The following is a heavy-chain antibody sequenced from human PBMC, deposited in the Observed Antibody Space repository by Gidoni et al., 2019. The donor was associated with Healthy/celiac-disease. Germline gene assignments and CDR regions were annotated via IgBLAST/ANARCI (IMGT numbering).Heavy chain of an antibody. CDR3: AKGSYTAMAIYYYYYGMDV. CDR2: ISGDGGST. V-gene: IGHV3-43*02. J-gene: IGHJ6*02. D-gene: IGHD5-18*01. Sequence: EVQLVESGGGVVQPGGSLRLSCAASGFTFDDYAMHWVRQAPGKGLEWVSLISGDGGSTYYADSVKGRFTISRDNSKNSLYLQMNSLRTEDTALYYCAKGSYTAMAIYYYYYGMDVWGQGTTVTVSS. CDR1: GFTFDDYA.